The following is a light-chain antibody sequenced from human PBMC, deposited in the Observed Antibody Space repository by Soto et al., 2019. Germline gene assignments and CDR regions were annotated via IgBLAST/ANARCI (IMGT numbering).Light chain of an antibody. Sequence: DIQMTQSPSSLSASVGDRVTITCRASQGIFDYVAWFQQKPGKAPKLLIYAASTLQSGVPSRFSGSGAGTDFTLTIRSLQTEDVATYYCQKYDTKPQPFGQGTKVEIK. CDR1: QGIFDY. J-gene: IGKJ1*01. CDR3: QKYDTKPQP. CDR2: AAS. V-gene: IGKV1-27*01.